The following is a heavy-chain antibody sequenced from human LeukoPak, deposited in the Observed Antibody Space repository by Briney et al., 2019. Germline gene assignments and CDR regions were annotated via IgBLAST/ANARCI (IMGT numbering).Heavy chain of an antibody. CDR3: ARGGSGYYSGLDY. D-gene: IGHD3-22*01. CDR2: INQSGST. Sequence: SETLSLTCAVYGGSFSGYCWSWIRQPPGKGPEWIGEINQSGSTNYNPSLKCRVTISVDTSKNQFSLKLSSVTAADTAVYYCARGGSGYYSGLDYWGQGTLVTVSS. V-gene: IGHV4-34*01. CDR1: GGSFSGYC. J-gene: IGHJ4*02.